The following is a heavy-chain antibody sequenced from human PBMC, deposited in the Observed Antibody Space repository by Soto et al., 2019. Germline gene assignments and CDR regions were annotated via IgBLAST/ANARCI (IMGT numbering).Heavy chain of an antibody. V-gene: IGHV4-59*01. CDR2: IYYSGST. Sequence: SETLSLTCTVSGGSISRYYWSWIRQPPGKGLEWIGYIYYSGSTNYNPSLKSRVTISVDTSKNQFSLKLSSVTAADTAVYYCARRWGDAFDFWGQGTPVTVSS. CDR1: GGSISRYY. CDR3: ARRWGDAFDF. D-gene: IGHD2-21*01. J-gene: IGHJ4*02.